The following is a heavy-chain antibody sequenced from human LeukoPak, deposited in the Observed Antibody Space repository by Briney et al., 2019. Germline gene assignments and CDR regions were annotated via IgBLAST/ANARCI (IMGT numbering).Heavy chain of an antibody. CDR2: ISGSGGST. J-gene: IGHJ4*02. Sequence: GGSLRLSCAASGFTFSSYAMSWDRQAPGKGLEWVSAISGSGGSTYYADSVKGRFTISRDNSKNTLYLQMNSLRAEDTAVYYCATGDDGIVVVVAATPFDYWGQGTLVTVSS. CDR3: ATGDDGIVVVVAATPFDY. V-gene: IGHV3-23*01. D-gene: IGHD2-15*01. CDR1: GFTFSSYA.